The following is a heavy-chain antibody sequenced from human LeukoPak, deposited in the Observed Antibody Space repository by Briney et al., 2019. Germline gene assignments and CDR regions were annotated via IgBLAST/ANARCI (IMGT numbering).Heavy chain of an antibody. Sequence: PSESLSLTCIVSGGTIDNYFWSWIRQPPGKGLEWVGYIYYSGSTNYNPSLKSRRTISVDTSNNQFSLKLSSVTAADTAVYYCASTSGYCSGGNCYSAFDYWGQGTLVTVSS. CDR1: GGTIDNYF. CDR2: IYYSGST. J-gene: IGHJ4*02. V-gene: IGHV4-59*01. D-gene: IGHD2-15*01. CDR3: ASTSGYCSGGNCYSAFDY.